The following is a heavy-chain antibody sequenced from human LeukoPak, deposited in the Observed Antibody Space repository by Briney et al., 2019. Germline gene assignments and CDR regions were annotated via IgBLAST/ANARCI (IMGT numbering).Heavy chain of an antibody. V-gene: IGHV3-7*01. D-gene: IGHD3-3*01. CDR3: ARDLIGYVVVWGGYYTGNFDY. CDR1: GFTFSSYW. CDR2: IKQDGSEK. J-gene: IGHJ4*02. Sequence: PGGSLRLSCAASGFTFSSYWMSWVRQAPGKGLEWVANIKQDGSEKYYVDSVKGRFTISRDNAKNSLYLQMNSLRAENTAVYYWARDLIGYVVVWGGYYTGNFDYWGQGTLVTVSS.